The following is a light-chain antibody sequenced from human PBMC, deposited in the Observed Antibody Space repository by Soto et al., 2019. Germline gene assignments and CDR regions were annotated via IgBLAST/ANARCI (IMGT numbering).Light chain of an antibody. CDR1: QSVSSY. Sequence: EIVLTQSPATLSLSPGERATHSCMASQSVSSYLAWYQQKPGQAPRLLIYDASNRATGIPARFSGSGSGTDFTLTISSLEPEDFAVYYCQQRSNWPLTFGGGTKVEIK. V-gene: IGKV3-11*01. CDR3: QQRSNWPLT. J-gene: IGKJ4*01. CDR2: DAS.